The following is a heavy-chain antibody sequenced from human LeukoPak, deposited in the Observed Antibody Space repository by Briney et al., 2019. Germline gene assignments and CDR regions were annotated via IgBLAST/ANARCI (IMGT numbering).Heavy chain of an antibody. CDR2: ISSGGNDK. D-gene: IGHD5-12*01. Sequence: GGSLRLSCAASGVTFSSYGMHWVRQAPGKGLEWVALISSGGNDKLYGDSVKGRFTISRDDSKSTLYLQMNSLRAEDTAVYYCTTKVIRGNSGDDYDDWGQGTLVTVSS. CDR1: GVTFSSYG. J-gene: IGHJ4*02. CDR3: TTKVIRGNSGDDYDD. V-gene: IGHV3-30*03.